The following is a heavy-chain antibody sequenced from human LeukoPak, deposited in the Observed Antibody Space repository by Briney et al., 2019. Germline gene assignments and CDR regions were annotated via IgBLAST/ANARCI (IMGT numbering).Heavy chain of an antibody. CDR3: ARDKVVADNQGEGY. CDR2: INPNSGGT. V-gene: IGHV1-2*04. CDR1: GYTFTGYY. Sequence: SVKVSCKASGYTFTGYYMHWVRQAPGQGLEWMGWINPNSGGTNYAQKFQGWVTMTRDTSISTAYMELSRLRSDDTAVYYCARDKVVADNQGEGYWGQGTLVTVSS. J-gene: IGHJ4*02. D-gene: IGHD3-22*01.